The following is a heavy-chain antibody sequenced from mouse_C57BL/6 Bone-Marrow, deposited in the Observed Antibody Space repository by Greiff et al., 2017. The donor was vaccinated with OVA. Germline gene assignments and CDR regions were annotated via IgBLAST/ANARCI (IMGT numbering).Heavy chain of an antibody. CDR1: GYTFTDYY. J-gene: IGHJ3*01. V-gene: IGHV1-19*01. D-gene: IGHD1-2*01. Sequence: EVQLKESGPVLVKPGASVKMSCKASGYTFTDYYMNWVKQSHGKSLEWIGVINPYNGGTSYNQKFKGKATLTVDKSSSTAYMELNSLTSDVSAFYYCASHYYGCAFAYWGQGTLVTVSA. CDR2: INPYNGGT. CDR3: ASHYYGCAFAY.